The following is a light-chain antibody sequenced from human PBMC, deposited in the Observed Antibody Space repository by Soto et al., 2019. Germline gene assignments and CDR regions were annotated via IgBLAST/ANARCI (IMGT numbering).Light chain of an antibody. J-gene: IGKJ3*01. CDR3: QQYNNWPFT. CDR2: VAS. CDR1: QSLSST. Sequence: ERVMTQSPATLSVSPGERATLSCRASQSLSSTLAWYQQNPGQAPRLLIYVASTRPTGIPARFSGSGSWTEFTLTISSLQSEDFAVYYCQQYNNWPFTFGPGTKVDIK. V-gene: IGKV3-15*01.